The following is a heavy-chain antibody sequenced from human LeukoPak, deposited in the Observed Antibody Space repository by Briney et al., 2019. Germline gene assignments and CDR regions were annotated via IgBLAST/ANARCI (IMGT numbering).Heavy chain of an antibody. CDR1: GYTFTNYG. J-gene: IGHJ4*02. CDR2: ISAYNGNT. CDR3: ARDQSLVAYSSTWFDY. D-gene: IGHD6-13*01. V-gene: IGHV1-18*01. Sequence: ASVKVSCKASGYTFTNYGISWVRQAPGQGLEWMGWISAYNGNTDYAQNLQGRVTMTTDTLTSTAYTELRSLRSDDTAVYYCARDQSLVAYSSTWFDYWGQGTPVTVSS.